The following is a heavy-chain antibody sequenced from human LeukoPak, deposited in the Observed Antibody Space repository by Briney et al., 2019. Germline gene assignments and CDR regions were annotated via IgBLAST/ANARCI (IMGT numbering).Heavy chain of an antibody. J-gene: IGHJ4*02. CDR3: ARDRGGSPWGGYFDY. CDR2: IIPIFGTA. V-gene: IGHV1-69*13. CDR1: GGTFSSYA. Sequence: GASVKVSCKASGGTFSSYAISWVRQAPGQGLEWMGGIIPIFGTANYAQKFQGRVTITADESTSTAYMELSSLRSEDTAAYYCARDRGGSPWGGYFDYWGQGTLVTVSS. D-gene: IGHD2-15*01.